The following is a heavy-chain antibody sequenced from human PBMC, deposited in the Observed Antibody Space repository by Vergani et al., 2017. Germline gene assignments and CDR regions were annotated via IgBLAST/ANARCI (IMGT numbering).Heavy chain of an antibody. CDR3: AKDLHLFGGDSMTYYHGMDV. D-gene: IGHD2-21*02. CDR1: GFTFSSYW. V-gene: IGHV3-74*01. Sequence: EVQLVESGGGLVQPGGSLRLSCAASGFTFSSYWMHWVRQAPGKGLVWVSRINSDGSSTSYADSVKGRFTISRDNSKNTLYLQMNSLRAEDTAVYYCAKDLHLFGGDSMTYYHGMDVWGQGTTVTVSS. CDR2: INSDGSST. J-gene: IGHJ6*02.